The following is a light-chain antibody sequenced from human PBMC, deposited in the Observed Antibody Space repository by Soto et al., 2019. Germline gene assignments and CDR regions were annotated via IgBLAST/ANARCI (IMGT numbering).Light chain of an antibody. Sequence: LTQPRSVSGSPGQSVTISCTGTSSDIGNYNYVSWYQQYPGKAPKLIIYDVSKRPSGIPDRFFGSKFGNTASLTISGLQAEDEADYYCCSYAGSFIFVFGTGTKATVL. V-gene: IGLV2-11*01. J-gene: IGLJ1*01. CDR3: CSYAGSFIFV. CDR1: SSDIGNYNY. CDR2: DVS.